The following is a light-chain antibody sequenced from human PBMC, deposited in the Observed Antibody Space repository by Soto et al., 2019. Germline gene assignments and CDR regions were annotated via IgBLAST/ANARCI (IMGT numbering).Light chain of an antibody. CDR1: SSNIKTNG. J-gene: IGLJ2*01. CDR3: STWDDSLSGPI. V-gene: IGLV1-44*01. CDR2: SNS. Sequence: QSVLAQPPSASGTPGQTVTISCSGGSSNIKTNGVSWYQQVPGAAPKLLIYSNSQRPSGAPDRFSGSKSGTSASLAISGLQSEDEATYHCSTWDDSLSGPIFGGGTKLTVL.